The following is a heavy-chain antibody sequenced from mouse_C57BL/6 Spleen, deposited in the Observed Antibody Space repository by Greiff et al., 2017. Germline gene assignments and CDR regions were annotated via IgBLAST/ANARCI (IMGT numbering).Heavy chain of an antibody. J-gene: IGHJ1*03. CDR3: ATARDWYFDV. D-gene: IGHD4-1*01. CDR1: GFTINNTY. Sequence: EVQLQQSVAELVRPGASVKLSCTASGFTINNTYMPWVKQRPETSLEWIGRIDPANGNTKYAPNVQGQSTITEDTSSTTFYLQLSSLTSEDTAIYYCATARDWYFDVWGTGTSVTVSS. CDR2: IDPANGNT. V-gene: IGHV14-3*01.